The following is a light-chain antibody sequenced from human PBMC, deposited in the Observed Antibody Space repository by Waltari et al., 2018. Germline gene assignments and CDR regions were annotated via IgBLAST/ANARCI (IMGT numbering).Light chain of an antibody. CDR2: STN. J-gene: IGLJ3*02. CDR1: SPNIGSNT. V-gene: IGLV1-44*01. CDR3: AAWDDSLNGRV. Sequence: QSVLTQPPSASGTPGQRVTISCSGSSPNIGSNTVNWYQQLPGTAPNLLIYSTNQRPSGVPDRFSGSKSGTSASLAISGLQSEDEADYYCAAWDDSLNGRVFGGGTKLTVL.